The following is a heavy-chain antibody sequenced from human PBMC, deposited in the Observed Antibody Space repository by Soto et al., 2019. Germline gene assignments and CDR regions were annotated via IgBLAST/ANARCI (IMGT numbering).Heavy chain of an antibody. Sequence: GGSLRLSCAASGFTFSSYAMSWVRQAPGKGLEWVSAISGSGISTYYADSVKGRFTISRDNSKNTLYLQMNSLRAEDTAVYYCAKEGGYSSGWTSFDYWGQGTLVTVSS. CDR1: GFTFSSYA. CDR2: ISGSGIST. D-gene: IGHD6-19*01. J-gene: IGHJ4*02. CDR3: AKEGGYSSGWTSFDY. V-gene: IGHV3-23*01.